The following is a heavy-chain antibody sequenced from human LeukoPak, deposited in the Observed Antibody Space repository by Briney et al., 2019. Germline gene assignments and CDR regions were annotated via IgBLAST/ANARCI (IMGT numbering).Heavy chain of an antibody. V-gene: IGHV4-59*01. CDR2: IYYSGST. CDR1: DGSISSYY. J-gene: IGHJ6*02. D-gene: IGHD4-11*01. Sequence: SETLSLTCTVSDGSISSYYWSWIRQPPGKGLEWIGFIYYSGSTNYNPSLKSRVTISVDTSKNQFSLKLSSVTAADTAVYYCARAGAVTTYNYYYYYGMDVWGQGTTVTVSS. CDR3: ARAGAVTTYNYYYYYGMDV.